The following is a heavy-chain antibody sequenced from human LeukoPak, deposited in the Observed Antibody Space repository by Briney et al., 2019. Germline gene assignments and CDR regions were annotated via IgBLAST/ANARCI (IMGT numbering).Heavy chain of an antibody. J-gene: IGHJ4*02. CDR1: GGSISSYY. CDR3: ARDTAMVGIDY. Sequence: SETLSLTCTVSGGSISSYYWSWIRQPPGKGLEWIGYIYTSGSTNYNPSLKSRVTISVDTSKNQFSLKLSSVTAADTAVYYCARDTAMVGIDYWGQGTLVTVSS. D-gene: IGHD5-18*01. CDR2: IYTSGST. V-gene: IGHV4-4*09.